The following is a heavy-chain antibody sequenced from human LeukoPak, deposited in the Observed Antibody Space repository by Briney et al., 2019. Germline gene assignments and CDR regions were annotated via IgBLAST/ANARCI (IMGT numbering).Heavy chain of an antibody. V-gene: IGHV3-7*01. CDR3: ARDQWGYLDY. CDR2: IKQDGSEK. J-gene: IGHJ4*02. D-gene: IGHD7-27*01. Sequence: GGSLRLSCAASGFTFSSYSMNWVRQAPGKGLEWVANIKQDGSEKYYVDSVKGRFTISRDNAKNSLYLQMNSLRAEDTAVYYCARDQWGYLDYWGQGTLVTVSS. CDR1: GFTFSSYS.